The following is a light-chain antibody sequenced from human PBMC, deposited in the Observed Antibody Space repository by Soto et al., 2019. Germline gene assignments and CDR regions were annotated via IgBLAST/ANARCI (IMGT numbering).Light chain of an antibody. V-gene: IGKV3-20*01. CDR1: KSVSSSY. J-gene: IGKJ4*01. Sequence: EIVLTQSPCTLSLSPGERATLSCRASKSVSSSYFSWYQQKPGQAHRLLIYGASSRATGTPDRCSGSGSGTDFTRTSSRLEPEDFAVLYCQQYGSAPVTFGGRTKVEIK. CDR3: QQYGSAPVT. CDR2: GAS.